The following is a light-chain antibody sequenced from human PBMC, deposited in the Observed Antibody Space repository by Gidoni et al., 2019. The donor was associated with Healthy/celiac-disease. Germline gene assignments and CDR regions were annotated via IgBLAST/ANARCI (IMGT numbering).Light chain of an antibody. V-gene: IGKV1-33*01. CDR3: QQYDKGIFT. CDR2: DAS. J-gene: IGKJ3*01. Sequence: DIQMTKSPSSLSASVGDRVTITCQASQDISNYLNWYQQKPGKAPKLLIYDASNLETRVPSRFSGTGSGTDFTFTISSLQPEDIATYYCQQYDKGIFTFGPGTKVDIK. CDR1: QDISNY.